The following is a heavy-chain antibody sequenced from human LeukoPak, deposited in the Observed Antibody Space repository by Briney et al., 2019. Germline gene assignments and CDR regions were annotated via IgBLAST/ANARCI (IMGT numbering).Heavy chain of an antibody. CDR3: FRDLYYFESEGYYASDY. Sequence: GGSLRLSREPSGFTFSTYWMSGVRQAPGKGLEWVGNINQDGTEKHYLDSMRGRFTISRDNAKNSLFLQMNSLRAEDTAVYFWFRDLYYFESEGYYASDYWGQGTLVTVSS. J-gene: IGHJ4*02. CDR1: GFTFSTYW. CDR2: INQDGTEK. D-gene: IGHD3-22*01. V-gene: IGHV3-7*01.